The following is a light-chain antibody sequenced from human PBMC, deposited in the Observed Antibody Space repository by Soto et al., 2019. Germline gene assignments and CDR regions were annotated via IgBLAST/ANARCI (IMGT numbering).Light chain of an antibody. Sequence: QSVLTQPASVSGSPGQSITISCTGTSSDVGAYNYVSWYQQHPGKAPKLMIYDVTNRPSGVSGRSSGSKSGNTPSLTISEIHPEDEPHYYCSSCTTSTSPPLLFGGGTKLTVL. J-gene: IGLJ2*01. CDR2: DVT. V-gene: IGLV2-14*03. CDR1: SSDVGAYNY. CDR3: SSCTTSTSPPLL.